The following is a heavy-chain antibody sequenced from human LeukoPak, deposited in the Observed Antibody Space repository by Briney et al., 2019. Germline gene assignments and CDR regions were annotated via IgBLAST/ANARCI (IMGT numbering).Heavy chain of an antibody. CDR2: INPSGGST. V-gene: IGHV1-46*01. CDR1: GYTFTSYY. J-gene: IGHJ6*02. D-gene: IGHD2-21*02. Sequence: GASVKVSCKASGYTFTSYYMHWVRQAPGQGLEWMGIINPSGGSTSYAQKFQGRVTMTRDTSTSTVYMELSSLRSEDTAVYYCARDSGRQAYCGGDCYSYGMDVWGQGTTVTVSS. CDR3: ARDSGRQAYCGGDCYSYGMDV.